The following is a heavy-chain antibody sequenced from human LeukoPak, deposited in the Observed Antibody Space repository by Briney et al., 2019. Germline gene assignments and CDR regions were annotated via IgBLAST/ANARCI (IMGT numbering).Heavy chain of an antibody. CDR3: ARLLDRNYEGGAFDP. D-gene: IGHD1-14*01. V-gene: IGHV4-39*01. CDR2: MYYSGST. CDR1: GGSISSSSNN. J-gene: IGHJ5*02. Sequence: SETLSLTCTVSGGSISSSSNNWGWIRQPPGKGLEWIGSMYYSGSTYYNPSLKSRVTISVDTSKSQFSLKLSSVTAADTAVYYCARLLDRNYEGGAFDPWGQGTLVTVSS.